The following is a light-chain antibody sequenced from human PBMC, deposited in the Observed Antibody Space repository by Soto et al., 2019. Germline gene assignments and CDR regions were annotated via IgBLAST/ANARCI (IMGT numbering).Light chain of an antibody. CDR3: KQYGGSPRT. CDR2: DAF. V-gene: IGKV3-20*01. J-gene: IGKJ5*01. CDR1: RSLDSGQ. Sequence: EIVLTQSPGTLSLSPGESATLSCRASRSLDSGQLAWYQQKVGRAPRLLIHDAFIRATGIPDRFSGSGSGTDFTLTIARLEPEDFAVYYCKQYGGSPRTFGQGTRLEIK.